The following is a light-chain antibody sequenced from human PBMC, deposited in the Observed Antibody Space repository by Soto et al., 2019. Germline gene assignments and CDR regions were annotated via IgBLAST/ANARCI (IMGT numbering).Light chain of an antibody. CDR3: WAYAGSNSYV. V-gene: IGLV2-14*01. CDR2: EVS. Sequence: QSVLTQPASVSGSPGQSIIISCTGTSSDIGDYNFVSWYQQHPGKAPKLMIYEVSNRPSGVSNRFSGSKSGNTASLTISGLQAEDEADYYCWAYAGSNSYVFGTGTKVT. CDR1: SSDIGDYNF. J-gene: IGLJ1*01.